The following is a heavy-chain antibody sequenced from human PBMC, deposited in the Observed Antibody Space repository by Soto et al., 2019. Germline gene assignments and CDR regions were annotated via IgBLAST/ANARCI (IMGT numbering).Heavy chain of an antibody. CDR2: ISGSGGIT. CDR3: AKRFGNSYGPFGY. CDR1: GFTFSTYD. V-gene: IGHV3-23*01. D-gene: IGHD5-18*01. J-gene: IGHJ4*02. Sequence: EVQLLESGGGLVQPGGSLRLSCAASGFTFSTYDMIWVRQAPGKGLEWVSIISGSGGITYYGDSVKGRFTISRDNSKNTLDLQRNSLRAEDTVVYYCAKRFGNSYGPFGYRGRGTLVTVSS.